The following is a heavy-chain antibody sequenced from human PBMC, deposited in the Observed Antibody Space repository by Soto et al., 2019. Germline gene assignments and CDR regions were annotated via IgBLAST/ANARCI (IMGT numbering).Heavy chain of an antibody. J-gene: IGHJ4*02. Sequence: EVQLVESGGGLVQPGGSLKLSCAASGFTFSGSDIHWVRQASGKGLEWVGRIRAKTNRYATAYGASVSGRFTISRDDSANTAYLQMSSLKTDDTAVYYCIRQSADYWGQGTLVTVSS. CDR1: GFTFSGSD. D-gene: IGHD3-3*01. V-gene: IGHV3-73*02. CDR2: IRAKTNRYAT. CDR3: IRQSADY.